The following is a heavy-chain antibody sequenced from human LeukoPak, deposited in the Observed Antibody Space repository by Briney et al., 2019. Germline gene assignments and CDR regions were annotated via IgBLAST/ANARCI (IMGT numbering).Heavy chain of an antibody. Sequence: SETLSLTCTVSGGSISSSSYYWSWIRQPAGKGLEWIGRIYTSGSTNYNPSLKSRVTISVDTSKNQFSLKLSSVTAADTAVYYCARDWRGSGWYGFDYWGQGTLVTVSS. CDR3: ARDWRGSGWYGFDY. D-gene: IGHD6-19*01. CDR2: IYTSGST. J-gene: IGHJ4*02. CDR1: GGSISSSSYY. V-gene: IGHV4-61*02.